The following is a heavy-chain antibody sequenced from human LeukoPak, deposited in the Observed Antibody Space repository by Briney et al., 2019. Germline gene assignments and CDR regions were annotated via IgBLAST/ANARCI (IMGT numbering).Heavy chain of an antibody. J-gene: IGHJ4*02. D-gene: IGHD2-21*01. CDR3: HIFDY. CDR1: GGTFSSYA. Sequence: ASVKVSCKASGGTFSSYAISWVRQAPGQGLEWMGIINPSGGSTSYAQKFQGRVTMTRDTSTGTVYMELSSLRSEDTAVYYCHIFDYWGQGTLVTVSS. CDR2: INPSGGST. V-gene: IGHV1-46*01.